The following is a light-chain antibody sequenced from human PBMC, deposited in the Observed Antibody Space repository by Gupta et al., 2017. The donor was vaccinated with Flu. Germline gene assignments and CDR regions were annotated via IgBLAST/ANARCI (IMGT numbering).Light chain of an antibody. V-gene: IGKV3-15*01. CDR3: QQYDDWPPIT. Sequence: EIVMTQSPDILSVSPGDRATLSCRASQSISSNLAWYQHKPGLAPRLLIYGASTRATGIADRFSGSGSGTEFTLTISSLESEDFAVYYCQQYDDWPPITFGQGTRLEIK. CDR1: QSISSN. J-gene: IGKJ5*01. CDR2: GAS.